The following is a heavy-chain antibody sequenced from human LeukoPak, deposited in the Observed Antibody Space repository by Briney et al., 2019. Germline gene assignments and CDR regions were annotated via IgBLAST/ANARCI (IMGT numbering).Heavy chain of an antibody. Sequence: ASVKVSCKASGYTFTSYDINWVRQATGQGLELMGWMNPNSGNTGYAQKFQGRVTITRNTSISTAYMELSSLRSEDTAVYYCARQGIVVVPAAITYYYYYMDVWGKGTTVTVSS. CDR2: MNPNSGNT. J-gene: IGHJ6*03. D-gene: IGHD2-2*02. V-gene: IGHV1-8*03. CDR3: ARQGIVVVPAAITYYYYYMDV. CDR1: GYTFTSYD.